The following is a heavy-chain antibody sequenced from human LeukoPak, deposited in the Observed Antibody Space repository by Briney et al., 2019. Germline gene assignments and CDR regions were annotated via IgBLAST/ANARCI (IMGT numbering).Heavy chain of an antibody. CDR1: GFTFSSYA. J-gene: IGHJ4*02. CDR3: ARDSGGGNFDF. Sequence: GGSLRLSCAASGFTFSSYAMSWVRQAPGKGLEWVSYISSSSGTIYYADSVKDRFISSRDNAKNSLYLQMNSLRAEDTAIYYCARDSGGGNFDFWGQGALVTVSS. D-gene: IGHD4-23*01. CDR2: ISSSSGTI. V-gene: IGHV3-48*04.